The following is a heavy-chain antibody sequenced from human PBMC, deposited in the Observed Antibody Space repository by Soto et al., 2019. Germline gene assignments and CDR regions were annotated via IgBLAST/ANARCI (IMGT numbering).Heavy chain of an antibody. Sequence: PSETLSLTSTVSGGSISSYYWSWIRQPPGKGLEWIGYIYYSGSTNYNPSLKSRVTISVDTSKNQFSLKLSSVTAADTAVYYCARLVWSYGTWFDPWGQGTLVTVSS. CDR2: IYYSGST. CDR1: GGSISSYY. D-gene: IGHD5-18*01. CDR3: ARLVWSYGTWFDP. V-gene: IGHV4-59*08. J-gene: IGHJ5*02.